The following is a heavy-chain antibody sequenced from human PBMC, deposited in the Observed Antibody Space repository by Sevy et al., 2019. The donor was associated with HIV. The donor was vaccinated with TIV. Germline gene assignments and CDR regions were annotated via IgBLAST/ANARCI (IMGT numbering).Heavy chain of an antibody. V-gene: IGHV3-7*03. CDR3: ARGNSGSFDY. CDR1: GFSFSSYW. J-gene: IGHJ4*02. CDR2: IKQDESEK. D-gene: IGHD3-22*01. Sequence: GGSLRLSCAASGFSFSSYWMHWVRQAPGKGLEWVANIKQDESEKYYAASVKGRFTISRDNAKNSVYLQMNSLIPEDTAIYYCARGNSGSFDYWGQGTLVTVSS.